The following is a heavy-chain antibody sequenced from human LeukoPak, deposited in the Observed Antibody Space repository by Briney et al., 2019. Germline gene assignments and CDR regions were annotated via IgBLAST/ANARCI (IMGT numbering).Heavy chain of an antibody. CDR2: ITASGGNT. D-gene: IGHD5-18*01. CDR1: GFTFSSYA. V-gene: IGHV3-23*01. J-gene: IGHJ4*02. CDR3: AKGNGYSYGRYYFDY. Sequence: GGSLRLSCAASGFTFSSYAMGWVRQAPGKGLEWVSAITASGGNTYYADSVKGRFTISRYNSKNTLYLQVNSLRAEDTAVYYCAKGNGYSYGRYYFDYWGQGTLVTVSS.